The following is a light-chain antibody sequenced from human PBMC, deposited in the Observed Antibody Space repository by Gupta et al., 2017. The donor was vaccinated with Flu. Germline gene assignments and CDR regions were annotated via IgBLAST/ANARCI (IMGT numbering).Light chain of an antibody. CDR1: QSISSY. CDR3: QLSYSTPNT. V-gene: IGKV1-39*01. CDR2: AAS. J-gene: IGKJ2*01. Sequence: DIQLTQSPSSLSASVGDRVTITCRASQSISSYLNWYQQKPGKAPKLLIYAASSLQSGVPSRFSGSGSGTDFTLTISRRHPEDFAPYYCQLSYSTPNTFGQGTKVEIK.